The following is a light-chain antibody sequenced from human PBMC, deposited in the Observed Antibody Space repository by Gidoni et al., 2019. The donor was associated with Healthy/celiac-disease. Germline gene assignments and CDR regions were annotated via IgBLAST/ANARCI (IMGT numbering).Light chain of an antibody. CDR2: DAS. J-gene: IGKJ4*01. CDR3: QQYDNLPA. V-gene: IGKV1-33*01. CDR1: YDISNY. Sequence: DIQMTHSPSSPSAYVGHSVTITCQASYDISNYLNWYQQKPVKAPKLLIYDASNLETGVQSSFSGSGSGTDFTFTISSLQREDIATYYCQQYDNLPAFGGGTKVEIK.